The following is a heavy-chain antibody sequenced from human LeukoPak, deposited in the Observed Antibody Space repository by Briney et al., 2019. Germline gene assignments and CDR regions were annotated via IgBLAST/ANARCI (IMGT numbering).Heavy chain of an antibody. V-gene: IGHV1-18*01. D-gene: IGHD3-3*01. CDR2: ISAYNGNT. J-gene: IGHJ6*02. CDR1: GYTFTSYG. Sequence: ASVKVSCKASGYTFTSYGISWVRQAPGQGLEWMGWISAYNGNTNYAQKFQGRVTMTRNTSISTAYMELSSLRSEDTAVYYCARVFGVVTNYYYYGVDVWGQGTTVTVSS. CDR3: ARVFGVVTNYYYYGVDV.